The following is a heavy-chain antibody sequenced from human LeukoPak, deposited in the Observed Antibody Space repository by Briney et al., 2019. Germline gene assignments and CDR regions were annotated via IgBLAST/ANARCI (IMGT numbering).Heavy chain of an antibody. J-gene: IGHJ4*02. CDR2: IKPDGSEK. D-gene: IGHD5-12*01. Sequence: GGSLRLSCAASGFTFSNYWMTWFRQTPGKGLEWVGNIKPDGSEKYYVDSVKGRFTISRDNAKNSLYLQMNSLRAEDTAVYYCAREDIVATMTFDYWGQGTLVTVSS. V-gene: IGHV3-7*01. CDR1: GFTFSNYW. CDR3: AREDIVATMTFDY.